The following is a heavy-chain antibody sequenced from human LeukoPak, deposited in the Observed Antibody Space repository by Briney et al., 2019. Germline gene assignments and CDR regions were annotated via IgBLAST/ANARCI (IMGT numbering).Heavy chain of an antibody. CDR2: INHSGST. J-gene: IGHJ4*02. Sequence: SETLSLTCAVYGGSFSGYYWSWIRQPPGKGLEWIGEINHSGSTNYNPSLKSRVTISVDTSKNQFSLKLSSVTAADTAVYYCARARLRYFDWLLSSYFDYWGQGTLVTVSS. CDR1: GGSFSGYY. D-gene: IGHD3-9*01. V-gene: IGHV4-34*01. CDR3: ARARLRYFDWLLSSYFDY.